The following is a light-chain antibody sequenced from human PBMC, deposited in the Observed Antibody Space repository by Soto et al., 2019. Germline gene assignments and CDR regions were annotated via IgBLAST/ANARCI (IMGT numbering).Light chain of an antibody. CDR1: QSVSSSF. Sequence: EIVLTQSPGTLSLSPGERATLSCRASQSVSSSFLAWYQQKPGQAPRLLIYGASSRATGIPDRFSGSGSGTDFTLTISSLQPEDVAVDYCQQYDNSPLNFGGGTKVEIK. V-gene: IGKV3-20*01. J-gene: IGKJ4*01. CDR3: QQYDNSPLN. CDR2: GAS.